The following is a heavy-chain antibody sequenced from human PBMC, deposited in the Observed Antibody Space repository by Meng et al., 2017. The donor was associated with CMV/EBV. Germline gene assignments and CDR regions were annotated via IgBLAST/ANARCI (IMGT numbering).Heavy chain of an antibody. D-gene: IGHD3-22*01. CDR3: AKADYYDGSGYYFDY. J-gene: IGHJ4*02. CDR1: RFAFRASA. V-gene: IGHV3-23*01. CDR2: IVATGGNP. Sequence: SRFAFRASALSWVRQAPATGLEWVSSIVATGGNPYYADSVKGRFTISRHDSHNTLFLHMNSLLAEDTAVYYCAKADYYDGSGYYFDYWGQGTLVTVSS.